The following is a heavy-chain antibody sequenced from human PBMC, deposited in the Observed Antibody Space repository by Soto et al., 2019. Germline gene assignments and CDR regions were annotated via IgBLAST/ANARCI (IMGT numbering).Heavy chain of an antibody. V-gene: IGHV4-59*01. D-gene: IGHD4-17*01. J-gene: IGHJ4*02. CDR3: ARATVTPVFYY. CDR2: IYYSGST. CDR1: GGSISSYY. Sequence: SETLSLTCTVSGGSISSYYWSWIRQPPGKGLEWIGYIYYSGSTNYNPSLKSRVTISVDTSKNQFSLKLSSVTAADTAVYYCARATVTPVFYYWGQGTLVTVSS.